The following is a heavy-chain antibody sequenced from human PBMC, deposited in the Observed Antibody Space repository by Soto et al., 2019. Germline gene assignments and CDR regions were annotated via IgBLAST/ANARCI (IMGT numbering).Heavy chain of an antibody. CDR1: GFTFSSYA. CDR2: ISGSGGST. Sequence: GGSLRLSCAASGFTFSSYAMSWVRQAPGKGLEWVSAISGSGGSTYYADSVKGRFTISRDNSKNTLYLQMNSLRAEDTAVYYCAKDHPKRDIVLMVYAKNYYYGMDVWGQGTTVTVSS. V-gene: IGHV3-23*01. J-gene: IGHJ6*02. CDR3: AKDHPKRDIVLMVYAKNYYYGMDV. D-gene: IGHD2-8*01.